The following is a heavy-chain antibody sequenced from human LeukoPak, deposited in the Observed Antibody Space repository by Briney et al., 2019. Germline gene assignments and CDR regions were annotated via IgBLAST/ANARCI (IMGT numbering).Heavy chain of an antibody. D-gene: IGHD6-13*01. V-gene: IGHV3-23*01. CDR2: IGRSDGRT. Sequence: GGAVRLSCAGSGCTFTNYAMTWVRQAPGKGLEGVSAIGRSDGRTYYAYSVKGRFTISRDNSKNTLYLQMNSLRAEDTAVYYCARGSAAAGPFDYWGQGTLVTVSS. CDR3: ARGSAAAGPFDY. J-gene: IGHJ4*02. CDR1: GCTFTNYA.